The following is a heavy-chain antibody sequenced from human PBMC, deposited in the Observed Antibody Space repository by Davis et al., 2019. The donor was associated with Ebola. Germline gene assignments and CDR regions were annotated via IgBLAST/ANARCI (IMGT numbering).Heavy chain of an antibody. D-gene: IGHD1-1*01. Sequence: GESLKISCKGSGYSFSTYWITWVRQMPGKGLEWMGIIYPDDSDTRYSPSFQGQVTISADKSITTAYLQWSSLKPSDTAMYYCARRKLESGNYCDAFDIWGQGTMVTVSS. J-gene: IGHJ3*02. V-gene: IGHV5-51*01. CDR1: GYSFSTYW. CDR3: ARRKLESGNYCDAFDI. CDR2: IYPDDSDT.